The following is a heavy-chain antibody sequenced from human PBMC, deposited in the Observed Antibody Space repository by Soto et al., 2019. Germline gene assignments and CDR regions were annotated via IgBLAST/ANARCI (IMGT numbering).Heavy chain of an antibody. CDR3: AREIVVVAATWGPYFDY. J-gene: IGHJ4*02. CDR1: GFTLSSYA. V-gene: IGHV3-30-3*01. D-gene: IGHD2-15*01. Sequence: QVQLVESGGGVVQPGRSLRLSCAASGFTLSSYAMHWVRQAPGKGLEWVAVISYDGSNKYYADSVKGRFTISRDNSKNTLYLQMNSLRAEDTAVYYCAREIVVVAATWGPYFDYWGQGTLVTVSS. CDR2: ISYDGSNK.